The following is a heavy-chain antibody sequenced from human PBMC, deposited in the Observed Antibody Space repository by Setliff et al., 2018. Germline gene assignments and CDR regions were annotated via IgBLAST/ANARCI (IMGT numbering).Heavy chain of an antibody. J-gene: IGHJ6*03. D-gene: IGHD3-22*01. V-gene: IGHV3-48*01. CDR3: ARLALTGYDSSGYYYALEYYYYMDV. CDR2: ISTSSGTR. CDR1: GFSFGNYG. Sequence: GESLKLSCVVSGFSFGNYGMTWVRQAPGKGLEWISYISTSSGTRYYADSVKGRFTISRDNANQSLYQQMNSLRAEDTAVYYCARLALTGYDSSGYYYALEYYYYMDVWGKGTTVTVSS.